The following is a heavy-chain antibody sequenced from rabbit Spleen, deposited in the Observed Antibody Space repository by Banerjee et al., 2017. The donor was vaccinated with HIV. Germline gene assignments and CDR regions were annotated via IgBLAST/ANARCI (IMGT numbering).Heavy chain of an antibody. J-gene: IGHJ4*01. CDR3: ARDLVGVIGWNFYL. CDR2: INAATAKP. CDR1: GFSFGDRDV. Sequence: QEQLEESGGGLVQPEGSLTLTCKASGFSFGDRDVMCWVRQAPGKGLEWIACINAATAKPVYATWAKGRFTISRTSSTTVTLRMTRLTAADTATYFCARDLVGVIGWNFYLWGQGTLVTVS. V-gene: IGHV1S45*01. D-gene: IGHD1-1*01.